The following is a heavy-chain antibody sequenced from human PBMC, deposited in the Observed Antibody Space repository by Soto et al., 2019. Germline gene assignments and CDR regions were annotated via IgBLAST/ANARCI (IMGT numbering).Heavy chain of an antibody. V-gene: IGHV3-30*18. CDR1: GFTFSSYG. J-gene: IGHJ4*02. D-gene: IGHD4-4*01. Sequence: PGGSLRLSCAASGFTFSSYGMHLVRQAPGKGLEWVAVISYDGSNKYYADSVKGRFTISRDNSKNTLYLQMNSLRAEDTAVYYCAKDLHVNTVTTPRFDYWGQGTLVTVSS. CDR3: AKDLHVNTVTTPRFDY. CDR2: ISYDGSNK.